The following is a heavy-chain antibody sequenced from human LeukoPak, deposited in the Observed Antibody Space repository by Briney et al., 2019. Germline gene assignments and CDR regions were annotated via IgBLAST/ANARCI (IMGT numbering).Heavy chain of an antibody. J-gene: IGHJ6*03. CDR2: IFSYTGQT. Sequence: ASVKVSCKASGHTANTYGFSWIRQAPGQGLEWIGWIFSYTGQTKYADKFQGRVTMTTDTSKTIAYLDLRSLRSDDTAVYFCANVAKGRFFFYYMEVGGEGTTVTVS. CDR3: ANVAKGRFFFYYMEV. V-gene: IGHV1-18*01. D-gene: IGHD3-3*01. CDR1: GHTANTYG.